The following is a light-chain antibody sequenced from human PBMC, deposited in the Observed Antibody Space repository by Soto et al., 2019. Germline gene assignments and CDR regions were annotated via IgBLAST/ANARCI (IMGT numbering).Light chain of an antibody. CDR1: QSVSSY. CDR3: QQRSNWPPT. J-gene: IGKJ5*01. Sequence: EVVMTQSPATLSVSPGEGATLSCRASQSVSSYLAWYQHKPGQAPRLLIYDTSNRATGIPARFSGSGSGTDFTLTISNLEPEDFAVYYCQQRSNWPPTFGQGTRLEIK. V-gene: IGKV3-11*01. CDR2: DTS.